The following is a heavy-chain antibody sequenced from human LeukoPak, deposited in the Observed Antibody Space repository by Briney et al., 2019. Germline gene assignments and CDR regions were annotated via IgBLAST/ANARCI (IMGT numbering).Heavy chain of an antibody. CDR1: GGSISSSSYY. CDR2: IYYSGTT. J-gene: IGHJ3*02. V-gene: IGHV4-39*01. D-gene: IGHD1-1*01. CDR3: ARRTTGTHADAFDI. Sequence: SETLSLTCTVSGGSISSSSYYWGWIRQPPGKGLEWIGSIYYSGTTYYNPSLKSRVTISVDTSKNQSSLKLSSVTATDTAVYYCARRTTGTHADAFDIWGQGTKVTVSS.